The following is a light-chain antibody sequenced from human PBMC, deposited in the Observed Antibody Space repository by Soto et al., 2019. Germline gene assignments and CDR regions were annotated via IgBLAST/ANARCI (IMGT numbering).Light chain of an antibody. CDR1: QSVSSN. V-gene: IGKV3-15*01. CDR3: QQYNTWPRT. Sequence: IVMTQSPATLSVSPGERATLSCRASQSVSSNLAWYQQRPGQAPRLLMYDVSTRATGIPARFSGSGSGTEFTLTISSLQSEDFAVYYCQQYNTWPRTFGQGTKVDIK. J-gene: IGKJ1*01. CDR2: DVS.